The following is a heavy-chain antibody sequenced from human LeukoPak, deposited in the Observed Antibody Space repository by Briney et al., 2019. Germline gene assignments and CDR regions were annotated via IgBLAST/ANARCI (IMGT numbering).Heavy chain of an antibody. V-gene: IGHV4-61*08. D-gene: IGHD7-27*01. Sequence: PSETLSLTCAVSGGSISSGGYSWSWIRQPPGKGLEWIGYIYYSGSTSYSPSLKSRVTISADTSQNQFSLKLSSVTAADTAVYYCASRKLGNDYWGQGTLVTVSS. CDR1: GGSISSGGYS. CDR3: ASRKLGNDY. CDR2: IYYSGST. J-gene: IGHJ4*02.